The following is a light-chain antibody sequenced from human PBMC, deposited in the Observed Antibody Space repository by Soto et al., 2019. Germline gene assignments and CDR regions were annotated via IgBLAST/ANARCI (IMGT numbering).Light chain of an antibody. V-gene: IGKV1-39*01. J-gene: IGKJ1*01. Sequence: DFQMTQSPSSLSASVGDRVTIACRTSQPISTYLNWYQQKPGKAPNLLIYTTSQLQSGVPSRFSGSGSGTDFTLTISSLQPEDYATYYCQQSHSTPRTFGQGTKVDIK. CDR3: QQSHSTPRT. CDR1: QPISTY. CDR2: TTS.